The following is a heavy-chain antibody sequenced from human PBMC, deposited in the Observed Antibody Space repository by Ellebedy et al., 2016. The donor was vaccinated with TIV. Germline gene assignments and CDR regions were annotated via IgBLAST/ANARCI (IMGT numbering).Heavy chain of an antibody. CDR3: ARQVGLSSSVAWFDP. CDR1: GYSFTSYW. Sequence: GESLKISXKGSGYSFTSYWIGWVRQMPGKGLEWMGIIYPGDSDTRYSPSFQGQVTISADKSISTAYLQWSSLKASDTAMYYCARQVGLSSSVAWFDPWGQGTLVTVSP. V-gene: IGHV5-51*01. D-gene: IGHD6-6*01. CDR2: IYPGDSDT. J-gene: IGHJ5*02.